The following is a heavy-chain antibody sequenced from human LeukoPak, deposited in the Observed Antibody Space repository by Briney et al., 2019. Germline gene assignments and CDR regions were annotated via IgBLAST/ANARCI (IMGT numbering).Heavy chain of an antibody. V-gene: IGHV5-51*01. CDR2: IFPGDSDT. Sequence: GESLKISCKGSGYSFTSYWIGWVRQLPGKGLEWMGMIFPGDSDTRYSPSFQGQVTISADKSITTAYLQWSSLKASDTAMYYCARPRVAAAGAAFDYWGQGTLVTVSS. D-gene: IGHD6-13*01. CDR1: GYSFTSYW. CDR3: ARPRVAAAGAAFDY. J-gene: IGHJ4*02.